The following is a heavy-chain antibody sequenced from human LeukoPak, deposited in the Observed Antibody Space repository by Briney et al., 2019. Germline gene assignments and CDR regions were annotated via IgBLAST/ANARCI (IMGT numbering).Heavy chain of an antibody. J-gene: IGHJ4*02. CDR1: GDSINSGTYY. CDR3: ARLEASSGYPDYFDY. CDR2: IYYSGST. D-gene: IGHD3-22*01. V-gene: IGHV4-39*01. Sequence: SETLSLTCTVSGDSINSGTYYWGWIRRPPGEGLEWIGTIYYSGSTYYNPSLKSRVTIFVDTSKNQFSLNLSSVTAADTAVCYCARLEASSGYPDYFDYWGQGTLVTVSS.